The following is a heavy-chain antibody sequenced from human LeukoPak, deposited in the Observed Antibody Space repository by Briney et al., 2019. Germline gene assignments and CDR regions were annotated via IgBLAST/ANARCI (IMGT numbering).Heavy chain of an antibody. CDR1: GGSVSSYY. CDR3: ARDQDWFAP. Sequence: PSETLSLTCTVSGGSVSSYYWSWIRQPPGKGLEWIGYIYYSGSTNYNPSLKSRVTISVDTTKNQFSLKLSSVTAADTAVYYCARDQDWFAPGGQGPLVTVSS. CDR2: IYYSGST. V-gene: IGHV4-59*02. J-gene: IGHJ5*02.